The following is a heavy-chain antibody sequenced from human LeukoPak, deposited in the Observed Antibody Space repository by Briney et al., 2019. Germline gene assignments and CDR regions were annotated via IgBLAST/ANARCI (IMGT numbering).Heavy chain of an antibody. Sequence: SETLSLTCTVSGGSISSYYWSWIRQPPGKGLEWIGYIYYSGSTNYNPSLKSRVTISVDTSKNQFSLKLSSVTAADTAVYYCARHGEEGPYCGGDCYSYLDYWGQGTLVTVSS. V-gene: IGHV4-59*08. CDR3: ARHGEEGPYCGGDCYSYLDY. CDR2: IYYSGST. D-gene: IGHD2-21*02. CDR1: GGSISSYY. J-gene: IGHJ4*02.